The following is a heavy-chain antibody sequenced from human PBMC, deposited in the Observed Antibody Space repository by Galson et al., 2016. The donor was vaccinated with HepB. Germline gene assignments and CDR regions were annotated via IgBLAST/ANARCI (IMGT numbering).Heavy chain of an antibody. CDR2: IDHRGYT. Sequence: SETLSLTCAVYGESSTASYWIWIRQPPGKGLEWIGEIDHRGYTNYNPSLKSRVPISGDTSRNQFSLKLTSVTAADTAIYYCARGQLWPSGVFDYWGQGTLVTVSS. V-gene: IGHV4-34*01. CDR3: ARGQLWPSGVFDY. D-gene: IGHD3-10*01. CDR1: GESSTASY. J-gene: IGHJ4*02.